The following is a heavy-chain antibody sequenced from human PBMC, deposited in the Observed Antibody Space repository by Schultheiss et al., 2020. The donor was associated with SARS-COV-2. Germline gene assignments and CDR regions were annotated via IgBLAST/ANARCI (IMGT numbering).Heavy chain of an antibody. J-gene: IGHJ3*02. CDR3: ARSGGQAYYVWGSYPVPDAFDI. D-gene: IGHD3-16*02. Sequence: GGSLRLSCAASGFTFSSYAMSWVRQAPGKGLEWVSAISGSGGSTYYADSVKGRFTISRDNSKNTLYLQMNSLRAEDTAVYYCARSGGQAYYVWGSYPVPDAFDIWGQGTMVTVSS. CDR2: ISGSGGST. CDR1: GFTFSSYA. V-gene: IGHV3-23*01.